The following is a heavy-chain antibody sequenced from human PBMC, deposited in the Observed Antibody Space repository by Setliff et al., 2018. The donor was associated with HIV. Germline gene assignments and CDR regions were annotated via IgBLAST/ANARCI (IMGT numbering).Heavy chain of an antibody. J-gene: IGHJ2*01. D-gene: IGHD1-26*01. Sequence: ASVKVSCKASGYTFTSYGISWVRQAPGQGLEWMGRISAYNGNTNYAQKLQGRVTMTTDTSTSTAYMELRSLRSDDTAVYYCARDVYSGSYYRSAPNFDLWGRGTLVTVSS. CDR2: ISAYNGNT. CDR3: ARDVYSGSYYRSAPNFDL. V-gene: IGHV1-18*01. CDR1: GYTFTSYG.